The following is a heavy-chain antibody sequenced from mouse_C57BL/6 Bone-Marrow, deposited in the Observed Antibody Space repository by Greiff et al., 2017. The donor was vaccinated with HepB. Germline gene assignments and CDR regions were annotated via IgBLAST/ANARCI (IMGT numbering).Heavy chain of an antibody. J-gene: IGHJ3*01. V-gene: IGHV1-64*01. CDR3: ARSGGYSNYGFAY. D-gene: IGHD2-5*01. CDR2: IHPNSGST. CDR1: GYTFTSYW. Sequence: QVQLQQPGAELVKPGASVKLSCKASGYTFTSYWMHWVKQRPGQGLEWIGMIHPNSGSTNYNEKFKSKATLTVDTSSSTAYMQLSSLTSEDSAVYYCARSGGYSNYGFAYWGQGTLVTVSA.